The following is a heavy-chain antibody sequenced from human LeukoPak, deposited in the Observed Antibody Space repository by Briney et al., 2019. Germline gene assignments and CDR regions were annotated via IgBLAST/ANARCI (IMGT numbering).Heavy chain of an antibody. CDR2: IYSGGST. CDR1: GFTVSSNY. Sequence: GGSLRLSCAASGFTVSSNYMSWVRQAPGKGLEWVSVIYSGGSTYYADSVKGRFTISRHNSKNTLYLQMNSLRAEDTAVYYCAKDRLSGYGDYRAPAFDIWGQGTMVTVSS. V-gene: IGHV3-53*04. J-gene: IGHJ3*02. CDR3: AKDRLSGYGDYRAPAFDI. D-gene: IGHD4-17*01.